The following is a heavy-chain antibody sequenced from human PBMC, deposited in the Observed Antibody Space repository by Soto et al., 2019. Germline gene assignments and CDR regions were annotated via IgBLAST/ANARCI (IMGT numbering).Heavy chain of an antibody. Sequence: QVQLVASGGGVVQPGRSLRLSCAASGFTFSSYAMHWVRQAPGKGLEWVAIISYDGYNKYYADSVKGRFTISRDNSKNTLYLQMNSLRAEDTAVYYCARDSEGQFDYWGQGTLVTVSS. CDR2: ISYDGYNK. V-gene: IGHV3-30-3*01. CDR1: GFTFSSYA. CDR3: ARDSEGQFDY. J-gene: IGHJ4*02.